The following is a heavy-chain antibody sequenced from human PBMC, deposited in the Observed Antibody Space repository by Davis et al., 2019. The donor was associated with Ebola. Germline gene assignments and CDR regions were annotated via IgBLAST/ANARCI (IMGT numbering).Heavy chain of an antibody. CDR2: IYYGGTT. CDR3: ARRIRDGNGWVFDY. CDR1: GDSMSDYY. V-gene: IGHV4-59*12. Sequence: SETLSLTCTVSGDSMSDYYYNWIRQPPGKGLEWIGNIYYGGTTNYNPSLKSRVTISVDTSKNQFSLKVTSVTAADTAVYYCARRIRDGNGWVFDYWGKGPLVTVSS. D-gene: IGHD5-24*01. J-gene: IGHJ4*02.